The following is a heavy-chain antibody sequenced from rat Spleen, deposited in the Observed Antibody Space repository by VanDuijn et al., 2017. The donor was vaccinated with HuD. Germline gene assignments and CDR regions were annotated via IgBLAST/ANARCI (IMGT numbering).Heavy chain of an antibody. V-gene: IGHV5-31*01. D-gene: IGHD1-1*01. CDR1: GFTFNNYW. CDR3: TRDHSGDYFDY. CDR2: ITNASGRT. Sequence: EVQLVESGGGLVQPGGSLKLSCVASGFTFNNYWMTWIRQAPGKGLEWVASITNASGRTYYPDSVKGRFTISRDNAKSTLYLQMNSLRSEDTATYYCTRDHSGDYFDYWGQGVMVTVSS. J-gene: IGHJ2*01.